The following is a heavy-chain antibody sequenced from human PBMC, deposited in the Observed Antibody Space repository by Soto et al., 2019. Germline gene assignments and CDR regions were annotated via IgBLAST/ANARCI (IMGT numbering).Heavy chain of an antibody. J-gene: IGHJ3*02. V-gene: IGHV3-21*01. Sequence: EVQLVESGGGLDKAGGSLRLSCSASGFTFSSFNMHWVRRAPGKGLEWVSSISGTTKYIYYGDSVKGRFTISRDNAENSMFLQMNRLRVEDTAVYYCARSVIFRGLIRTFDMWGQGTLVTVSS. CDR2: ISGTTKYI. CDR1: GFTFSSFN. D-gene: IGHD3-10*01. CDR3: ARSVIFRGLIRTFDM.